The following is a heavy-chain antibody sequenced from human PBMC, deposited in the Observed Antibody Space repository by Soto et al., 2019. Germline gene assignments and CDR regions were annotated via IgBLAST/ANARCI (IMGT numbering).Heavy chain of an antibody. D-gene: IGHD4-17*01. CDR2: ISYDGSNK. Sequence: QVQLVESGGGVVQPGRSLRHSCAASGFTFSSYAMHWVRQAPGKGLEWVAVISYDGSNKYYADSVKGRFTISRDNSKNTLYLQMNSLRAEDTAVYYCARAPVRFLVDYLDYWGQGTLVTVSS. J-gene: IGHJ4*02. CDR1: GFTFSSYA. CDR3: ARAPVRFLVDYLDY. V-gene: IGHV3-30-3*01.